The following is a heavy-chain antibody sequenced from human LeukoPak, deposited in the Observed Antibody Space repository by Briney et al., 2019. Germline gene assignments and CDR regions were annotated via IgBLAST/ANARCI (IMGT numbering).Heavy chain of an antibody. CDR3: ARGARSGSYNYMDV. J-gene: IGHJ6*03. V-gene: IGHV3-48*03. CDR2: IGTSGVTT. Sequence: GGSLRLSCAASGFTFSGYEMNWVRQAPGKGLEWVSYIGTSGVTTVYADSVKGRFIISRDNARNSLYLQMNDLRIEDTAVYYCARGARSGSYNYMDVWGKGTTVTVS. CDR1: GFTFSGYE. D-gene: IGHD1-26*01.